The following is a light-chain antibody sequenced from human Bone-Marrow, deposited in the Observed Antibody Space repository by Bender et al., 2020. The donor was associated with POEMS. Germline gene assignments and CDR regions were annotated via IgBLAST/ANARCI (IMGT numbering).Light chain of an antibody. CDR1: TSNIGSND. Sequence: QSVLTQPPSASATPGQRVTMSCSGSTSNIGSNDVNWYQQLPGTAPKLLIYSDTERPSGVPDRFSGSKSGTSASLAISGLRSEDEGDYYCSSWDDSLSGWVFGGGTKLTVL. CDR2: SDT. V-gene: IGLV1-47*02. CDR3: SSWDDSLSGWV. J-gene: IGLJ3*02.